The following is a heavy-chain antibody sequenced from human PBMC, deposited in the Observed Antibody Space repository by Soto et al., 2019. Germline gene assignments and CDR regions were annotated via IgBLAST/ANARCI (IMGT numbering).Heavy chain of an antibody. D-gene: IGHD6-19*01. CDR2: IWYDGSNK. J-gene: IGHJ4*02. V-gene: IGHV3-33*01. Sequence: PGGSLRLSCAASGFTFSSYGMHWVRQAPGKGLEWVAVIWYDGSNKYYADSVKGRFTISRDNSKNTLYLQMNGLRAEDTAVYYCARDHSFPIAVAGLDYWGQGTLVTVSS. CDR3: ARDHSFPIAVAGLDY. CDR1: GFTFSSYG.